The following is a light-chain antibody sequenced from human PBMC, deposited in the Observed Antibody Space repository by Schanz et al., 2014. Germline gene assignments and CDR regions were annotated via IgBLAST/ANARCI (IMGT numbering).Light chain of an antibody. J-gene: IGKJ2*01. CDR2: LGS. V-gene: IGKV2-28*01. Sequence: DIVMTQSPLSLPVTPGEPASISCRSSQSLLHSDGKNYLDWYLQKPGQSPQLLIYLGSNRASGVPGRFSGSGSGTDFTLKISRVEAEDVGVYYCMQALPNPGYTFGQGTKLEIK. CDR1: QSLLHSDGKNY. CDR3: MQALPNPGYT.